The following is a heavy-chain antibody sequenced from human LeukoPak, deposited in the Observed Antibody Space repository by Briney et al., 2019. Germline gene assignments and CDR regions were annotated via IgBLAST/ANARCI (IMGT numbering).Heavy chain of an antibody. CDR1: GFTFSSYA. J-gene: IGHJ4*02. CDR2: IRSKAYGGTT. Sequence: GGSLRLSCAASGFTFSSYAMSWVRQAPGKGLEWVGFIRSKAYGGTTEYAASVKGRFTISRDDSKSIAYLQMNSLKTEDTAVYYCTRGGYYYDSSGYFYFDYWGQGTLVTVSS. V-gene: IGHV3-49*04. D-gene: IGHD3-22*01. CDR3: TRGGYYYDSSGYFYFDY.